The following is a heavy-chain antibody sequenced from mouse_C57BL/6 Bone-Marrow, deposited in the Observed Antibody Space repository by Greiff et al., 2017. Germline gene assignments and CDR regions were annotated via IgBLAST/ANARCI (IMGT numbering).Heavy chain of an antibody. CDR3: ARPRVNFNY. Sequence: QVQLQQPGAELVKPGASVKMSCKASGYTFTSYWITWVKQRPGQGLEWIGDIYPGSGSTNYNEKFKSKATLTVDTSSRTAYMQLSSLTSADSAVYYCARPRVNFNYWGQGTTLTVPS. D-gene: IGHD2-2*01. CDR2: IYPGSGST. CDR1: GYTFTSYW. V-gene: IGHV1-55*01. J-gene: IGHJ2*01.